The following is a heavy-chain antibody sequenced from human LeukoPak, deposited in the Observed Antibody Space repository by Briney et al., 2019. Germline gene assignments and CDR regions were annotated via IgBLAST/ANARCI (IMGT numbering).Heavy chain of an antibody. D-gene: IGHD4-17*01. J-gene: IGHJ4*02. V-gene: IGHV3-30*02. Sequence: GGSLRLSCGATGFSFSNFGMHWVRQAPGKGLERVAYIRYDGSAQYYVDSVKGRFTISRDNSKRTLYLQMNSLRAEDTAVYYCARSISVTTRSDFDYWGQGTLVTVSS. CDR2: IRYDGSAQ. CDR1: GFSFSNFG. CDR3: ARSISVTTRSDFDY.